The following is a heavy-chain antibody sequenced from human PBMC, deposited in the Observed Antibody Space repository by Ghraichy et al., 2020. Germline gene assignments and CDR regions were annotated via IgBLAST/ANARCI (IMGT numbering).Heavy chain of an antibody. D-gene: IGHD6-19*01. V-gene: IGHV4-4*02. J-gene: IGHJ4*02. CDR3: ARSSGIAVAGNFDY. CDR2: IYHSGST. Sequence: SETLSLTCAVSGGSISSSNWWSWVRQPPGKGLEWIGEIYHSGSTNYNPSLKSRVTISVDKSKNQFSLKLSSVTAADTAVYYCARSSGIAVAGNFDYWGQGTLVTVSS. CDR1: GGSISSSNW.